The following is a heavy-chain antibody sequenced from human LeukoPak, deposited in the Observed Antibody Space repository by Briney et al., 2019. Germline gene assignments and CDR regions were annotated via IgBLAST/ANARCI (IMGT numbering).Heavy chain of an antibody. CDR1: GFTFSSYG. CDR2: ISGSGGST. CDR3: AKDTSAYYYLSNYFDY. V-gene: IGHV3-23*01. D-gene: IGHD3-22*01. Sequence: GGSLRLSCAASGFTFSSYGMSWVRQAPGKGLEWVSGISGSGGSTYYADSVKGWFTISRDNSRNTLYLQMNSLRAEDTAVYYCAKDTSAYYYLSNYFDYWGQGTLVTVSS. J-gene: IGHJ4*02.